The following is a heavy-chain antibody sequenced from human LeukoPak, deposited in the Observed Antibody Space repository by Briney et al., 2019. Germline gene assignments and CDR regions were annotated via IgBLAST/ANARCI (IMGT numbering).Heavy chain of an antibody. D-gene: IGHD6-13*01. Sequence: GGSLRLSCAASGFTFSSFGMHWVRQAPGKGLEWVAVISYDGSTTYYGDSEKGRFTISRANSKKTLYMQMDGLRVEDSAIYYCAKDESISWYGSFDYWGQGTLVTVSS. V-gene: IGHV3-30*18. J-gene: IGHJ4*02. CDR2: ISYDGSTT. CDR1: GFTFSSFG. CDR3: AKDESISWYGSFDY.